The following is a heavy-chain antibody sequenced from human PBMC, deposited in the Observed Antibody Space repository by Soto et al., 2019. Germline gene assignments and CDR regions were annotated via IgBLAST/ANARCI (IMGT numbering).Heavy chain of an antibody. CDR1: GGSISSGGYY. CDR2: IYYSGST. CDR3: AXGHXLTMVRGVXXDY. J-gene: IGHJ4*02. Sequence: QVQLQESGPGLVKPSQTLSLTCTVSGGSISSGGYYWSWIRQHPGKGLEWIGYIYYSGSTYYNPXXXXXXXXXXXXXXXXXXXXXXXXXXXXXXXXXXAXGHXLTMVRGVXXDYWGQGTLVTVSS. D-gene: IGHD3-10*01. V-gene: IGHV4-31*01.